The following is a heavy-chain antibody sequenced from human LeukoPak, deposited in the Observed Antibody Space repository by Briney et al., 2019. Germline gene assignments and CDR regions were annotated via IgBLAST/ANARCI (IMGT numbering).Heavy chain of an antibody. D-gene: IGHD6-13*01. Sequence: PGGSLRLSCAASGFTFSSYAMSWVRQAPGKGLECVSAISGSGGSTYYADSVKGRFTISRDNSKNTLYLQMNSLRAEDTAVYYCAKDLQQQLTFDYWGQGTLVIVSS. CDR1: GFTFSSYA. CDR2: ISGSGGST. V-gene: IGHV3-23*01. J-gene: IGHJ4*02. CDR3: AKDLQQQLTFDY.